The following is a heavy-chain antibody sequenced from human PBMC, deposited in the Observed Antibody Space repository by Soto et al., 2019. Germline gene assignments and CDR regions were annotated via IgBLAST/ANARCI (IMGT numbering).Heavy chain of an antibody. Sequence: GGSLRLSCAASGFTFSSYSMNWVRQAPGKGLEWVSSISSSSSYIYYADSVKGRFTISRDNAKNSLYLQMNSLRAEDTAVYYCARALGDYSHQDYWGQGTLVTVSS. D-gene: IGHD4-17*01. CDR3: ARALGDYSHQDY. V-gene: IGHV3-21*01. CDR2: ISSSSSYI. J-gene: IGHJ4*02. CDR1: GFTFSSYS.